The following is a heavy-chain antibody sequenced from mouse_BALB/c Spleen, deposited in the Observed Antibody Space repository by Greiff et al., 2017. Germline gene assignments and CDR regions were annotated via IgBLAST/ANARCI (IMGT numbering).Heavy chain of an antibody. D-gene: IGHD2-3*01. V-gene: IGHV1S137*01. CDR3: ARSMIGAMDY. J-gene: IGHJ4*01. Sequence: VQLQQSGAELVRPGVSVKISCKGSGYTFTDYAMHWVKQSHAKSLEWIGVISTYYGDASYNQKFKGKATMTVDKSSSTAYMELARLTSEDSAIYYCARSMIGAMDYWGQGTSVTVSS. CDR1: GYTFTDYA. CDR2: ISTYYGDA.